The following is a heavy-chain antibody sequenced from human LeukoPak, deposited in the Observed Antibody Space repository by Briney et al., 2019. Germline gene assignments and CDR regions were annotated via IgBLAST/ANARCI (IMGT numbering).Heavy chain of an antibody. CDR1: GFTFSSYA. CDR2: IYSGGDT. D-gene: IGHD6-19*01. CDR3: AKERSLEIAVAGTIFDY. V-gene: IGHV3-66*01. J-gene: IGHJ4*02. Sequence: GGSRRLSCAASGFTFSSYAMSWVRQAPGKGLEWVSVIYSGGDTYYADSVKGRFTISRDNSKNMIYLELSSLKAEDTAVYYCAKERSLEIAVAGTIFDYWGQGTLVTVSS.